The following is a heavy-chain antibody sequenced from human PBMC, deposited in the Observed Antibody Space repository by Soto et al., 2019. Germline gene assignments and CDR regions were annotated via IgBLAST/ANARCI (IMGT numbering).Heavy chain of an antibody. CDR1: GYTFTSYG. D-gene: IGHD2-21*02. Sequence: ASVKVSCKASGYTFTSYGISWVRQAPGQGLEWMGWISAYNGNTNYAQKLQGRVTMTTDTSTSTAYMELRSLRSDDTAVYYCARDSGCGGDCYSSYYYGLDVWGQGTTVTVSS. J-gene: IGHJ6*02. CDR3: ARDSGCGGDCYSSYYYGLDV. V-gene: IGHV1-18*01. CDR2: ISAYNGNT.